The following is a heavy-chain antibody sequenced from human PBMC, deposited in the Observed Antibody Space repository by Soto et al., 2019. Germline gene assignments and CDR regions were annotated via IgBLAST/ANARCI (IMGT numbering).Heavy chain of an antibody. J-gene: IGHJ4*02. CDR2: IYYSGST. CDR3: AALGYTTTFDY. D-gene: IGHD5-12*01. CDR1: GGSISSYY. V-gene: IGHV4-59*01. Sequence: QVQLQESGPGLVKPSETLSLTCTVSGGSISSYYWSWIRQPPGKGLEWIGYIYYSGSTNYNPSLKSRVTISVDTSKNQFSLTLSSVTAADTAVYYCAALGYTTTFDYWGQGTLVTVSS.